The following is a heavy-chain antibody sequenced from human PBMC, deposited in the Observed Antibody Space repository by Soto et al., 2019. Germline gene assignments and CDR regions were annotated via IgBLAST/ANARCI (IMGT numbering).Heavy chain of an antibody. CDR2: IYPGDSDT. J-gene: IGHJ6*02. D-gene: IGHD6-13*01. Sequence: GESLKISCKGSGYSFTTYWISWVRQMPGKGLEWMGIIYPGDSDTRYSPSFQGQVTTSADKSINTAYLQWRGLKASDTAVYYCARHHGSPGSYFGMDVWGQGTTVTVSS. CDR1: GYSFTTYW. V-gene: IGHV5-51*01. CDR3: ARHHGSPGSYFGMDV.